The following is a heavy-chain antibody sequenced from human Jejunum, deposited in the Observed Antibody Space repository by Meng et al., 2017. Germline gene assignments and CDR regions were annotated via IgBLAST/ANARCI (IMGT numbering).Heavy chain of an antibody. D-gene: IGHD1-26*01. J-gene: IGHJ4*02. V-gene: IGHV4-4*02. CDR2: IHHSGST. CDR3: AREWSGSYRHFDY. CDR1: GGSISTSDW. Sequence: VRLRGSGPGLLKPSGTLSLTCAVAGGSISTSDWWSWVRQPPGKGLEWIGEIHHSGSTNYNPSLKSRVTISVDKSKNQFSLKLNSVTAADTAVYYCAREWSGSYRHFDYWGQGTLVTVSS.